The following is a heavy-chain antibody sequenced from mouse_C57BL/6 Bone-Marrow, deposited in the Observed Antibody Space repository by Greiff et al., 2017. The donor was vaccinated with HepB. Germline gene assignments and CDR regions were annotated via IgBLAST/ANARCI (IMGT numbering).Heavy chain of an antibody. D-gene: IGHD2-12*01. CDR1: GFNIKDDY. V-gene: IGHV14-4*01. CDR2: IDPENGDT. J-gene: IGHJ3*01. CDR3: TTDYTAY. Sequence: DVKLQESGAELVRPGASVKLSCTASGFNIKDDYMHWVKQRPEQGLEWIGWIDPENGDTEYASKIQGKATITADTSSNTAYLQLSSLTSEDTAVYYCTTDYTAYWGQGTLVTVSA.